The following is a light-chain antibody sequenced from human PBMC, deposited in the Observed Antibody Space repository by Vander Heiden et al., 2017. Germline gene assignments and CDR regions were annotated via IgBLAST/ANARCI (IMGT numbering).Light chain of an antibody. CDR1: QSVSSY. V-gene: IGKV3-11*01. J-gene: IGKJ4*01. CDR2: AAS. Sequence: EIVLTQSPATLSLSPGERATLSCRASQSVSSYLAWYQQKPGQAPRLLIYAASNRATGIPARFSGSGSGTDFTLTISSLEPEDFAVYYCQQRAFGGGTKVEIK. CDR3: QQRA.